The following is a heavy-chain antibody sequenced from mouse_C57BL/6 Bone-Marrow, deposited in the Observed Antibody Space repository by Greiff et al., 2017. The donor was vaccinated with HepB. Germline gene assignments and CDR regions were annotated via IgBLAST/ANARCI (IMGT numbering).Heavy chain of an antibody. CDR2: ISNGGGST. V-gene: IGHV5-12*01. CDR1: GFTFSDYY. CDR3: AGYYDYDEGFAY. J-gene: IGHJ3*01. Sequence: DVKLVESGGGLVQPGGSLKLSCAASGFTFSDYYMYWVRQTPEKRLEWVAYISNGGGSTYYPDTVKGRFTISRDNAKNTLYLQMSRLKSEDTAMYYCAGYYDYDEGFAYWGQGTLVTVSA. D-gene: IGHD2-4*01.